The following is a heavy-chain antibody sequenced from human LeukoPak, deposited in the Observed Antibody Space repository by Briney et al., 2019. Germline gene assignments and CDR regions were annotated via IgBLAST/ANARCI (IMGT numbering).Heavy chain of an antibody. D-gene: IGHD6-13*01. CDR1: GFTFSSYS. Sequence: GGSLRLSCAASGFTFSSYSMNWVRQAPGKGLEWVSSISSSSSYIYYADSVKGRFTISRDNAKNSLYLQMNSLRAEDTAVYYCARDRSAAASDYWGQETLVTVSS. CDR3: ARDRSAAASDY. J-gene: IGHJ4*02. CDR2: ISSSSSYI. V-gene: IGHV3-21*01.